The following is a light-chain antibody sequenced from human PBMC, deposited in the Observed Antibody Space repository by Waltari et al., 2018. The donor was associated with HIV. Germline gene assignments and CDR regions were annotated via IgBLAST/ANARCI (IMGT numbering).Light chain of an antibody. V-gene: IGLV2-8*01. CDR2: EVT. CDR1: SSDIGGYNY. CDR3: SAFAPTDKFYVL. J-gene: IGLJ2*01. Sequence: QSTLTQPPSASGSPGQSVTISCTATSSDIGGYNYVSWSQQHPGKAPKLIMTEVTKLPSRVPVRFSSSKSGNTGSLTVSGLQADDEARYYCSAFAPTDKFYVLFGGGTTLAVL.